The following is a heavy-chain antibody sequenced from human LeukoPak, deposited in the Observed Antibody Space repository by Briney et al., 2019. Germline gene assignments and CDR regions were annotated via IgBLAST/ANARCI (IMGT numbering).Heavy chain of an antibody. CDR2: IKQDGSEK. V-gene: IGHV3-7*01. CDR3: ARGGIWSPYYFDY. D-gene: IGHD2/OR15-2a*01. Sequence: PGGSLRLSCAASGFTFSSYWMSWVRQAPGKGLEWVANIKQDGSEKYYVDSVKGRFTISRDNAKNSLYPQMNSLRAEDTAVYYCARGGIWSPYYFDYWGQGTLVTVSS. J-gene: IGHJ4*02. CDR1: GFTFSSYW.